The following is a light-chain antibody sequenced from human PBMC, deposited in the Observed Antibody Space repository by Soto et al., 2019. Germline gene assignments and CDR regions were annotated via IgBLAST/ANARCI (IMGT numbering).Light chain of an antibody. CDR3: QQFSSYPLT. CDR2: DAS. V-gene: IGKV3-20*01. CDR1: QSVSSSY. Sequence: MMMTQSPGTLSVSPGERATLSCRASQSVSSSYLAWYQQKPGQAPRLLIYDASSRATGIPDRFSGGGSGTDFTLTISRLEPEDFAVYYCQQFSSYPLTFGGGTKVDI. J-gene: IGKJ4*01.